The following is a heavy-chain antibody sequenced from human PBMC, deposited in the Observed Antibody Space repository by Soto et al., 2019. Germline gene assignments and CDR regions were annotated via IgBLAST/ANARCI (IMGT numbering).Heavy chain of an antibody. CDR3: VPEKGPSWWSASFDAFVI. CDR1: GYTLSDLS. J-gene: IGHJ3*02. D-gene: IGHD2-15*01. CDR2: FDPEDGET. V-gene: IGHV1-24*01. Sequence: ASVKVSCKLSGYTLSDLSMHWVRQAPGNGLEWMGSFDPEDGETVYAQKFQGRVTMTEDTSTDTAYMELSSLRSEDTAVYYCVPEKGPSWWSASFDAFVIWG.